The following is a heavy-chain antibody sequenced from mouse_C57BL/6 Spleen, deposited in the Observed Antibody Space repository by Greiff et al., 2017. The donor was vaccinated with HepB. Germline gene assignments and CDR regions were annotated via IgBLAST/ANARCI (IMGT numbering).Heavy chain of an antibody. D-gene: IGHD1-1*01. CDR3: TTYDYGSSLFAY. J-gene: IGHJ3*01. CDR2: IDPENGAT. Sequence: EVQLQESGAELVRPGASVKLSCTASGFNIKDDYMHWVKQRPEQGLEWIGWIDPENGATEYASTFQGKATITADTSSNTAYLQLSSLTSEDTAVYYCTTYDYGSSLFAYWGQGTLVTVSA. CDR1: GFNIKDDY. V-gene: IGHV14-4*01.